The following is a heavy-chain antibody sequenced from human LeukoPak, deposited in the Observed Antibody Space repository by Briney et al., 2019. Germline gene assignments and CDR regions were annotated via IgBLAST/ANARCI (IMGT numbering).Heavy chain of an antibody. CDR3: ATKLGSGYDYVY. Sequence: AGSLTLSCAASGFTFSSYAMSWVRQAPGKGLEWVSAISGSGGSTFYAVSVRGRFTISRDNSKNTLYLQMNSLRAEGTAVYYCATKLGSGYDYVYCGQRTVVTVSS. J-gene: IGHJ4*02. CDR2: ISGSGGST. CDR1: GFTFSSYA. D-gene: IGHD5-12*01. V-gene: IGHV3-23*01.